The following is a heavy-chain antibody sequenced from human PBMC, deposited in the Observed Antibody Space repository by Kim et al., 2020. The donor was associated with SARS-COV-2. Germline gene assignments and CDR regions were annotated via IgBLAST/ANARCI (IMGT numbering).Heavy chain of an antibody. D-gene: IGHD2-2*01. V-gene: IGHV1-24*01. Sequence: ASVKVSCKVSGYTLTELSMHWVRQAPGKVLEWMGGFDPEDGETIYAQKFQGRVTMTEDTSTDTAYMELSSLRSEDTAVYYCATAANCSSTSCPLYYWGQGTLVTVSS. CDR2: FDPEDGET. CDR3: ATAANCSSTSCPLYY. CDR1: GYTLTELS. J-gene: IGHJ4*02.